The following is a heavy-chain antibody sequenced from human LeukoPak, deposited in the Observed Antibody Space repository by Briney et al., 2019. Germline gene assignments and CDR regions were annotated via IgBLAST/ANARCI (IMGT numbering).Heavy chain of an antibody. CDR2: MNPNSGNT. J-gene: IGHJ1*01. CDR3: ARGGEWDIVVVPAATEWFQH. V-gene: IGHV1-8*02. CDR1: GYTFTGYY. Sequence: ASVKVSCKASGYTFTGYYIHWVRQAPGQGLEWMGWMNPNSGNTGYAQKFQGRVTMTRNTSISTAYMELSSLRSEDTAVYYCARGGEWDIVVVPAATEWFQHWGQGTLVTVSS. D-gene: IGHD2-2*01.